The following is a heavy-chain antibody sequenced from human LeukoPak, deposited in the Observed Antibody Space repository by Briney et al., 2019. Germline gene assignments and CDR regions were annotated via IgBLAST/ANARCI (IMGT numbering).Heavy chain of an antibody. CDR2: INPNSGGT. V-gene: IGHV1-2*06. CDR1: GYTFTGYY. J-gene: IGHJ4*02. CDR3: ARETTYYYGSSSLLS. Sequence: ASVKVSCKASGYTFTGYYMHWVRQAPGQGLEWMGRINPNSGGTNYAQKFQGRVTMTRDTSISTAYMELSSLRSEDTAVYYCARETTYYYGSSSLLSWGQGTLVTVSS. D-gene: IGHD3-10*01.